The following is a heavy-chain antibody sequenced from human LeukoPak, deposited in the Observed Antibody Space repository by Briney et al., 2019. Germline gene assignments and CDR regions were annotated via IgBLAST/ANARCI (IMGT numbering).Heavy chain of an antibody. Sequence: KPSETLSLTCTVSGGSISSYYWSWIRQPPGKGLEWIGYIYYSGSTNYNPSLKSRVTISVDTSKNQFSLKLSSVTAADTAVCYCARGYVRPDYWGQGTLVTVSS. J-gene: IGHJ4*02. D-gene: IGHD5-12*01. CDR3: ARGYVRPDY. V-gene: IGHV4-59*01. CDR1: GGSISSYY. CDR2: IYYSGST.